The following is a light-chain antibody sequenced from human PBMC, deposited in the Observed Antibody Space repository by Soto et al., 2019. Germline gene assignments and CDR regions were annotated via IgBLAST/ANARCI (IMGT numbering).Light chain of an antibody. Sequence: DIQMTQSPSTLSASVGDRVTITCRASHNLDKWLAWYQQKPVKAPKLLIYEASSLQSGVPSRFSGSGSGTEFTLTITSLQPDDFATYYCQQYNTFLTFGGGTKVEIK. V-gene: IGKV1-5*03. CDR2: EAS. J-gene: IGKJ4*01. CDR3: QQYNTFLT. CDR1: HNLDKW.